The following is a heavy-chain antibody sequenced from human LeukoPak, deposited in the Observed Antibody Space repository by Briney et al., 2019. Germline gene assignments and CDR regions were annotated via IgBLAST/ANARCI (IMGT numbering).Heavy chain of an antibody. CDR1: GYSISSGNY. D-gene: IGHD4-17*01. Sequence: PSETLSLTCSVSGYSISSGNYWGWIRLPPGKGLQWIGSIYHSGSTYYNPSLKSRVTISVDTSKNQFSLKLSSVTAADTAVYYCARVTVTTAFDYWGQGTLVTVSS. V-gene: IGHV4-38-2*02. J-gene: IGHJ4*02. CDR2: IYHSGST. CDR3: ARVTVTTAFDY.